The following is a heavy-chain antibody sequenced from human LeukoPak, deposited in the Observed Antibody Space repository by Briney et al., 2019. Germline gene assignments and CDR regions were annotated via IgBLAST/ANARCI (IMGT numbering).Heavy chain of an antibody. CDR2: IYTSGST. J-gene: IGHJ3*02. CDR3: ARYSLDYGDYVIVGAFDI. CDR1: GGSISSGSYY. Sequence: SETLSLTCTVSGGSISSGSYYWSWIRQPAGKGLEWIGRIYTSGSTNYNPSLKSRVTMSVDTSKNQFSLKLSSVTAADTAVYYCARYSLDYGDYVIVGAFDIWGQGTMVTVSS. D-gene: IGHD4-17*01. V-gene: IGHV4-61*02.